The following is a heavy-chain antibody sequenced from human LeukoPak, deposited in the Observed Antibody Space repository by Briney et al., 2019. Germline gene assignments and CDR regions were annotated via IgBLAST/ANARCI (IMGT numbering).Heavy chain of an antibody. Sequence: PGGSLRLSCAASGFTFSSYGMHWVRQAPGKGLEWVAVISYDGSNKYYADSVKGRFTISRDNSKETLNLQMNSLRAEDTAIYYCAKVWEAYCGGDCFSPFDYWGQGTLVTVSS. CDR2: ISYDGSNK. CDR1: GFTFSSYG. J-gene: IGHJ4*02. V-gene: IGHV3-30*18. CDR3: AKVWEAYCGGDCFSPFDY. D-gene: IGHD2-21*02.